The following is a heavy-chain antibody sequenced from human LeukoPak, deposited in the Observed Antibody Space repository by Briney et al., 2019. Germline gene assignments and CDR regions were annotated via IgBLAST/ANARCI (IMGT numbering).Heavy chain of an antibody. V-gene: IGHV4-38-2*02. J-gene: IGHJ5*02. CDR1: GYSISSGYQ. D-gene: IGHD2-2*01. CDR3: ARDPRWLTPDCTSTSCYENYFDP. CDR2: IYHSGSA. Sequence: SETLSLTCAVSGYSISSGYQWAWIRQSPGKGLEWIGSIYHSGSAHYNPSLKSRVTILVETSKNQFSLKLYSVTAADTAVYYCARDPRWLTPDCTSTSCYENYFDPWGQGALVTVSS.